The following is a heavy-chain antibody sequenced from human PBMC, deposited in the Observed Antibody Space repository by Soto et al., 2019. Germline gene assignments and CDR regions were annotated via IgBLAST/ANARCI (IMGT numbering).Heavy chain of an antibody. V-gene: IGHV5-51*01. Sequence: PGESLKISCKGSGYKFIDYWIGWVRQVPGKGLEWIGSIYPGDFDIKYSPSFQGQVTISADKSITTAFLQWNSLKASDTAMYFCARAYGGEYYDSRHYYYSQWGQGTLVTVSS. D-gene: IGHD3-22*01. CDR2: IYPGDFDI. CDR1: GYKFIDYW. CDR3: ARAYGGEYYDSRHYYYSQ. J-gene: IGHJ4*02.